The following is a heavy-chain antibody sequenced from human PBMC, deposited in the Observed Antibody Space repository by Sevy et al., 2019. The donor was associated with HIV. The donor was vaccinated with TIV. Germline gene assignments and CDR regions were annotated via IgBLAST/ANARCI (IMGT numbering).Heavy chain of an antibody. CDR2: IRSKDYGGAT. V-gene: IGHV3-49*03. Sequence: GGSLRLSCTGSGFTFGDYVMSWFRQAPGMGLEWVGFIRSKDYGGATEYAASVKGRFTISRDDSKSIADLQMNSLKTEDTAVYYCTRGYYYDSSGYSDYWGQGTLVTVSS. CDR3: TRGYYYDSSGYSDY. CDR1: GFTFGDYV. D-gene: IGHD3-22*01. J-gene: IGHJ4*02.